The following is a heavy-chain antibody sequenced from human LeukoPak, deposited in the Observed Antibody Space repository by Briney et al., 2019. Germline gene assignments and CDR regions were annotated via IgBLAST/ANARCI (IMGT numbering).Heavy chain of an antibody. J-gene: IGHJ4*02. Sequence: ASVKVSCKSFGYDFKTYAVSWVRQAPGQGLEWMGWISGYAPNFQDRVTMTTDTSTSTACIELRSLSLDDTAVYYCARGGGQTSSWRSFDLWGQGTLVIVSS. CDR1: GYDFKTYA. V-gene: IGHV1-18*01. CDR3: ARGGGQTSSWRSFDL. CDR2: ISG. D-gene: IGHD6-13*01.